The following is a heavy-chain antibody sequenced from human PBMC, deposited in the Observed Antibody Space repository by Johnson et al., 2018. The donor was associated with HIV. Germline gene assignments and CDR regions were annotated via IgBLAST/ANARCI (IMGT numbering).Heavy chain of an antibody. D-gene: IGHD3-22*01. V-gene: IGHV3-66*03. Sequence: VQLVESGGGLIQPGGSLRLSCAASGFSVSSNYMSWVRQAPGKGLEWVSAISGSGGSTYYADSVKGRFTISRDNSKNTLYVQMDSLRAEDTAVYYCARGTYYYDSSTASDAFDIWGQGTMVTVSS. CDR3: ARGTYYYDSSTASDAFDI. CDR2: SGSGGST. J-gene: IGHJ3*02. CDR1: GFSVSSNY.